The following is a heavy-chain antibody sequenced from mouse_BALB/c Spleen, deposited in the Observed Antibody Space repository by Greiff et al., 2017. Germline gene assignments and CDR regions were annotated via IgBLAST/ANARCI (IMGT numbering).Heavy chain of an antibody. CDR2: INPSNGGT. D-gene: IGHD2-10*02. Sequence: VKLQESGAELVKPGASVKLSCKASGYTFTSYYMYWVKQRPGQGLEWIGEINPSNGGTNFNEKFKSKATLTVDKSSSTAYMQLSSLTSEDSAVYYCNAWRYGNSYAMDYWGQGTSVTVSS. J-gene: IGHJ4*01. CDR3: NAWRYGNSYAMDY. V-gene: IGHV1S81*02. CDR1: GYTFTSYY.